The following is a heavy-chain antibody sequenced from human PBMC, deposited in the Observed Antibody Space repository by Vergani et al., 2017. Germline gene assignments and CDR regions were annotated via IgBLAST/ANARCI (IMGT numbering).Heavy chain of an antibody. Sequence: VQLVESGGGVVQPGESLRLSCAASGFPFSTYAMSWVRQVPGKGLEWVATIDNSGRSIYYTDSVKGRFTISRDNSKSTLFLPMNSLSAEDAALYYCAKSRASLDLWGEHFQHWGRGTLVTVSS. V-gene: IGHV3-23*04. CDR3: AKSRASLDLWGEHFQH. J-gene: IGHJ1*01. CDR1: GFPFSTYA. CDR2: IDNSGRSI. D-gene: IGHD3-16*01.